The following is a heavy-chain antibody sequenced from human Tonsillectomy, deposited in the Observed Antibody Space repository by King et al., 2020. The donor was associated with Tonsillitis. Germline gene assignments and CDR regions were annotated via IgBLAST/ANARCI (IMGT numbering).Heavy chain of an antibody. V-gene: IGHV3-64D*06. Sequence: VQLVESGGGLVQPGGSLRLSCSASGFTFSNYAMHWVRQAPGKGLEYVSAIGSNGGSIYYADSVKGRFTISRDNSKNTLYLQMSSLRAEDTAVYYCVKGGGTSYNYDFWSGLNWFDPWGQGTLVTVSS. D-gene: IGHD3-3*01. CDR2: IGSNGGSI. J-gene: IGHJ5*02. CDR3: VKGGGTSYNYDFWSGLNWFDP. CDR1: GFTFSNYA.